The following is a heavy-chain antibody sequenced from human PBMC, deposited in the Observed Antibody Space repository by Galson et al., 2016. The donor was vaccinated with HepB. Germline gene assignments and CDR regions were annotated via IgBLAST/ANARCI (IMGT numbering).Heavy chain of an antibody. V-gene: IGHV3-30*04. Sequence: SLRLSCAASGFTLSNSALHWVRQAPGKGLEWVSLISYDGSNKYYADSVKGRFTISTDISKNTLYLQLNSLRPEDSAVYYCARDKTIVGPTNSFDYWGQGILVTVSS. J-gene: IGHJ4*02. CDR2: ISYDGSNK. CDR1: GFTLSNSA. D-gene: IGHD1-26*01. CDR3: ARDKTIVGPTNSFDY.